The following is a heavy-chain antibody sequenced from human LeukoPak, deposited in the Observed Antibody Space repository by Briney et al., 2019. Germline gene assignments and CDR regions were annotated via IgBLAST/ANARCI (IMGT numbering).Heavy chain of an antibody. CDR2: ISYDGSNK. V-gene: IGHV3-30-3*01. CDR3: AKDVLRFLEWLSRHDAFDI. Sequence: QPGRSLRLSCAASGFTFSSYAMHWVRQAPGKGLEWVAVISYDGSNKYYADSVKGRFTISRDNSKNTLYLQMNSLRAEDTAVYYCAKDVLRFLEWLSRHDAFDIWGQGTMVTVSS. D-gene: IGHD3-3*01. CDR1: GFTFSSYA. J-gene: IGHJ3*02.